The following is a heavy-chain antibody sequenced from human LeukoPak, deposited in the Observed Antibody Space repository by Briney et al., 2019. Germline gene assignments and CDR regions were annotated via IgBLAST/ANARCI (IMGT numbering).Heavy chain of an antibody. J-gene: IGHJ3*02. CDR1: GFTFNRFG. CDR3: AKEGYCTGGSCSLDALDI. Sequence: GGSLRLSCAASGFTFNRFGMSWVRQAPGKGLEWVSAISNSGGTTYYADSVKGRFTISRDNSKNRLYLQMNSLRAEDTAVYYCAKEGYCTGGSCSLDALDIWGQGTMVTVSS. V-gene: IGHV3-23*01. D-gene: IGHD2-15*01. CDR2: ISNSGGTT.